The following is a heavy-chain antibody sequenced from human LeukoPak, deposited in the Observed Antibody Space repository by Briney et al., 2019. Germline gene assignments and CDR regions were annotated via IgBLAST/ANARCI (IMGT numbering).Heavy chain of an antibody. J-gene: IGHJ6*03. CDR3: ARQQSLTYYYYYMDV. Sequence: SETLSLTCAVSGASISGSGYYLGWIRQPPGKGLEWIGNIYYSGSTYYNPSLKSRVTISVDTSKNQFSLKLSSVTAADTAVYYCARQQSLTYYYYYMDVWGKGTTVTISS. V-gene: IGHV4-39*01. CDR1: GASISGSGYY. CDR2: IYYSGST.